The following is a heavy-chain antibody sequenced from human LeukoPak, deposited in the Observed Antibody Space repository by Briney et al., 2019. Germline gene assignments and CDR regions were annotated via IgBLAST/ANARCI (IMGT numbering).Heavy chain of an antibody. J-gene: IGHJ4*02. CDR3: ASLSGYSYTDLGVDY. Sequence: ASVKVSCKASGYTFTSYYMHWVRQAPGQGLEWMGIINPSGGSTSYAQKFQGRVTMTRDPSTSTVYMELSSLRSEGTAVYYCASLSGYSYTDLGVDYWGQGTLVTVSS. D-gene: IGHD5-18*01. CDR1: GYTFTSYY. V-gene: IGHV1-46*01. CDR2: INPSGGST.